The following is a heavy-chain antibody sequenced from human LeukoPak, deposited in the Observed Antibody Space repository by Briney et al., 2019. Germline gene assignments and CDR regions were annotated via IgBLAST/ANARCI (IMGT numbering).Heavy chain of an antibody. Sequence: PGGSLRLSCAASGFTFSSYSMNWVRQAPGKGLEWVSYISSSSSTIYYADSVKGRFTISRDNAKNSLYLQMNSLRAEDTAVYYCAREGYGDTPGYYMDVWGKGTTVTVSS. V-gene: IGHV3-48*01. J-gene: IGHJ6*03. CDR1: GFTFSSYS. D-gene: IGHD4-17*01. CDR2: ISSSSSTI. CDR3: AREGYGDTPGYYMDV.